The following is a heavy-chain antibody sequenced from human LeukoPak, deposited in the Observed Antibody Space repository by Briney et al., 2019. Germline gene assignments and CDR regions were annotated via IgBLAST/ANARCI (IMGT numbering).Heavy chain of an antibody. J-gene: IGHJ4*02. CDR3: ARVEYTGNGNLY. Sequence: GGSLRLSCAGSGLTFINYWMTWVRQVPGKGLEWVANINRDGSGKYYLPSVRGRFTISKDDAKDSLYLQMDSLRPEDPAIYYCARVEYTGNGNLYWGQGTLVTVSS. CDR1: GLTFINYW. D-gene: IGHD2-8*02. CDR2: INRDGSGK. V-gene: IGHV3-7*01.